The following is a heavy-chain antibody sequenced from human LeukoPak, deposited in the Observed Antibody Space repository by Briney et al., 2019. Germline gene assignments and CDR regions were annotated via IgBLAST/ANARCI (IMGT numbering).Heavy chain of an antibody. CDR3: ARDRGHYDFWSGYYLDAFDI. Sequence: SETLSLTCTVSGGSISSSSYYWSWIRQPPGKGLEWIGYIYHSGSTYYNPSLKSRVTISVDRSKNQFSLKLSSVTAADTAVYYCARDRGHYDFWSGYYLDAFDIWGQGTMVTVSS. CDR2: IYHSGST. D-gene: IGHD3-3*01. CDR1: GGSISSSSYY. V-gene: IGHV4-30-2*01. J-gene: IGHJ3*02.